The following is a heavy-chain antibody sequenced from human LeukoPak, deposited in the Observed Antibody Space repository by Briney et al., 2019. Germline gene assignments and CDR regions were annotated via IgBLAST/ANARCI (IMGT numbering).Heavy chain of an antibody. D-gene: IGHD6-19*01. Sequence: ASVKVSCKASGYTFTGYYIHWVRQAPGQGLEWMGWINPNSGGTNYAQKFQGRVTMTRDTSISTAYMELSRLRSDDTAVYYCARDQSTSGWYDAFDIWGQGTMVTVSS. V-gene: IGHV1-2*02. CDR2: INPNSGGT. J-gene: IGHJ3*02. CDR3: ARDQSTSGWYDAFDI. CDR1: GYTFTGYY.